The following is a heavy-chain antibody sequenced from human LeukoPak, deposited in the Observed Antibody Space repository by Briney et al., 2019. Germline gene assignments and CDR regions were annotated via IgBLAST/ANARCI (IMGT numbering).Heavy chain of an antibody. J-gene: IGHJ3*02. V-gene: IGHV3-74*01. Sequence: PGGSLRLSCAASGFTFSSYWMHWVRQAPGKGLVWVSRINSDGSSTSYADSVKGRFTISRDNAKNTLYLQMNSLRAEDTAVYYCARGCSGGGCYSGDAFDIWGQGTMVTVSS. CDR3: ARGCSGGGCYSGDAFDI. CDR2: INSDGSST. CDR1: GFTFSSYW. D-gene: IGHD2-15*01.